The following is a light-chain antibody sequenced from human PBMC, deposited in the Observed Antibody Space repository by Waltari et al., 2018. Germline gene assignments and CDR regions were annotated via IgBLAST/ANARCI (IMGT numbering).Light chain of an antibody. V-gene: IGKV3-15*01. CDR2: GAS. CDR1: QRVRRN. Sequence: ELVMTQSPATLSVSPGERATLSFRASQRVRRNVAWYQQKPGQAPRLLIYGASTRATGIPARFSGSGSGTEFTLTISSLQSEDFAVYYCQQYNDWPLPFGQGTRLDIK. J-gene: IGKJ5*01. CDR3: QQYNDWPLP.